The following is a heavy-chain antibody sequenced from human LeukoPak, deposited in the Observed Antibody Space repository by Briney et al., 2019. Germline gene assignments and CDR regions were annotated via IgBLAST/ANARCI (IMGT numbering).Heavy chain of an antibody. CDR3: VRDVRSGWAFDC. V-gene: IGHV3-7*01. Sequence: GGSLRLSCSASGFTFNKYWMSWIRQLPGQGLEWVANVNQDGTQKYYVDSVKGRFTNSRDNARNLLYLQMNSLRAEDTAVYYWVRDVRSGWAFDCGGHGTLVTVSS. D-gene: IGHD6-19*01. CDR1: GFTFNKYW. CDR2: VNQDGTQK. J-gene: IGHJ4*01.